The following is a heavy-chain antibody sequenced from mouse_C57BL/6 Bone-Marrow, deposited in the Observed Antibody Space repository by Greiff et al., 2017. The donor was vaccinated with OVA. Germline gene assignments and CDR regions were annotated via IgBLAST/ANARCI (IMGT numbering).Heavy chain of an antibody. CDR1: GYTFTSYW. CDR3: ARSGIYYGNYNY. Sequence: QVQLQPGAELVKPGASVKLSCKASGYTFTSYWMQWVKQRPGQGLEWIGEIDPSDSYTNYNQKFKGKATLTVETSSSTAYMQLSSLTSEDSAVYYCARSGIYYGNYNYWGQGTTLTVSS. D-gene: IGHD2-1*01. J-gene: IGHJ2*01. V-gene: IGHV1-50*01. CDR2: IDPSDSYT.